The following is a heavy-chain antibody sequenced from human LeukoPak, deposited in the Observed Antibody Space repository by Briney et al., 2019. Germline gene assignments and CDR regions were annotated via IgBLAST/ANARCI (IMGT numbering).Heavy chain of an antibody. CDR1: GGSFSGYY. CDR3: ARHDYGDQGAFDI. Sequence: SETLSLTCAVYGGSFSGYYWSWIRQPPGKGLEWIGEINHSGSTNYNPSLKSRVTISVDTSKNQFSLKLSSVTAADTAVYYCARHDYGDQGAFDIWGQGTMVTVSS. D-gene: IGHD4-17*01. V-gene: IGHV4-34*01. J-gene: IGHJ3*02. CDR2: INHSGST.